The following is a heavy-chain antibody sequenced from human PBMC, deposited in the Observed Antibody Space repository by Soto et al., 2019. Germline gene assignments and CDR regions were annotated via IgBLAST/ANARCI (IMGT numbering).Heavy chain of an antibody. CDR3: ARDLWGYCGADCYPLDV. D-gene: IGHD2-21*02. Sequence: PSETLSLTCAVYGGSFSGYYWSWIRQPPGKGLEWIGYIYYSGSTIYNPSLKSRVTISVDTSKNQFSLKLNSVTAADTAVYYCARDLWGYCGADCYPLDVWGQGTTVTVSS. V-gene: IGHV4-59*01. CDR1: GGSFSGYY. CDR2: IYYSGST. J-gene: IGHJ6*02.